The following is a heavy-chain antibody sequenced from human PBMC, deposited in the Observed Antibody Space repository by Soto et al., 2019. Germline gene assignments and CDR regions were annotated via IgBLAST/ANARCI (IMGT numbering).Heavy chain of an antibody. D-gene: IGHD5-12*01. J-gene: IGHJ4*02. CDR3: TKGYSGYDFAD. CDR1: GFTFSSYW. V-gene: IGHV3-74*01. CDR2: INSDGSST. Sequence: PGGSLRLSCAASGFTFSSYWMHWVRQPPGKGLVWVSRINSDGSSTNYADSVKGRFTISRDNAKNTLYLQMNSLRAEDTAVYFCTKGYSGYDFADWGQGSLVTAPQ.